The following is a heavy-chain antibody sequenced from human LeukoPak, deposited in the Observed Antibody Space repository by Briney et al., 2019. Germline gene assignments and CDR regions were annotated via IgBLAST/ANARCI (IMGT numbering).Heavy chain of an antibody. J-gene: IGHJ4*02. Sequence: GSSVNVSCKASGGTFSSYAISWVRQAPGQGVEWMGGIIPIFGTANYAQKFQGRVTITADKSTSTAYMEMGSLRSEDTGVYYCARENGWTDTGSLLHFDYWGQGTLVTVSS. V-gene: IGHV1-69*06. CDR2: IIPIFGTA. CDR1: GGTFSSYA. D-gene: IGHD3-10*01. CDR3: ARENGWTDTGSLLHFDY.